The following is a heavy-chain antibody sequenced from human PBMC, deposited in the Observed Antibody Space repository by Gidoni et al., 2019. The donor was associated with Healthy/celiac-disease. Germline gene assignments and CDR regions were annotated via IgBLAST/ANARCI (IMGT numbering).Heavy chain of an antibody. Sequence: QLQLVQSGAEVQKPGCSVKVSCAASGGTFSSYAIRRVRQAPGQGLEWMGGIIPISGTANYAQKLQGRVTITADKSTSTAYMELSSLISEDTAVYYCARGSSSWYDYWGQGTLVTVSS. CDR1: GGTFSSYA. CDR3: ARGSSSWYDY. D-gene: IGHD6-13*01. CDR2: IIPISGTA. V-gene: IGHV1-69*06. J-gene: IGHJ4*02.